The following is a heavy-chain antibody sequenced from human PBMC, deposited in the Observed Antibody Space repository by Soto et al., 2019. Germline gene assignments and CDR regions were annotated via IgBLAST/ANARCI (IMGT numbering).Heavy chain of an antibody. CDR3: ASAPRDHLVPAANFGYYYYMDD. V-gene: IGHV4-4*02. D-gene: IGHD2-2*01. J-gene: IGHJ6*03. Sequence: QVQLQESGPGLVKPSGTLSLTCAVSSGSISSSNWWSWVRQPPGKGLEWIGEIYHSGSTNYNPSLKIRVTISVAKSKNQFSLKLSSVTAADTAVYYCASAPRDHLVPAANFGYYYYMDDWGKGTTVTVSS. CDR2: IYHSGST. CDR1: SGSISSSNW.